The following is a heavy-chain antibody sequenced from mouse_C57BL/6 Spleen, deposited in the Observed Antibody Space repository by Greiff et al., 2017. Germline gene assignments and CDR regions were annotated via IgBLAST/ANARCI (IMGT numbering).Heavy chain of an antibody. CDR3: ARGSNDYAMDD. J-gene: IGHJ4*01. CDR2: INPNNGGT. Sequence: EVQLQQSGPELVKPGASVKISCKASGYTFTDYYMNWVKQSHGKSLEWIGDINPNNGGTSYNQKFKGKATLTVDKSSSTAYMELRSLTSEDSAVYYCARGSNDYAMDDWGQGTSVTVSS. D-gene: IGHD2-5*01. CDR1: GYTFTDYY. V-gene: IGHV1-26*01.